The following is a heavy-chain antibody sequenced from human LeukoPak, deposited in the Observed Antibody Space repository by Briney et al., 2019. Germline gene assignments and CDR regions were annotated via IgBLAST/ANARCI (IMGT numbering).Heavy chain of an antibody. CDR2: ISYDGSNK. Sequence: GGSLRLSCAASGFTFSSYAMHWVRQAPGKGLEWVAVISYDGSNKYYADSVKGRFTISRDNSKNTLYLQMNSLRAEDTAVYYCARVDDSSGYYFDDAFDIWGQGTMVTVSS. J-gene: IGHJ3*02. CDR3: ARVDDSSGYYFDDAFDI. D-gene: IGHD3-22*01. CDR1: GFTFSSYA. V-gene: IGHV3-30*04.